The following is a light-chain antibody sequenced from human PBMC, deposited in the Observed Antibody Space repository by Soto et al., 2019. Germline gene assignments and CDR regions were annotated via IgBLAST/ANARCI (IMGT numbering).Light chain of an antibody. Sequence: EIVLTQSPGTLSLSPGERATLSCRASQSVSSSYLAWYQQKPGQAPRLLIWGASIRATDLPDRFSGGGSGTDFTLTISRLEAEDFAVYYCHQYGSSPGTFGQGTKVDI. CDR2: GAS. V-gene: IGKV3-20*01. J-gene: IGKJ1*01. CDR1: QSVSSSY. CDR3: HQYGSSPGT.